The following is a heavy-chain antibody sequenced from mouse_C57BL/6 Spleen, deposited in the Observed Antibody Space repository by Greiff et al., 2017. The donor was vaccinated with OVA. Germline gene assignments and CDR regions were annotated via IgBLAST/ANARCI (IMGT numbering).Heavy chain of an antibody. Sequence: VKLMESGPELVKPGASVKISCKASGYAFSSSWMNWVKQRPGKGLEWIGRIYPGDGDTNYNGKFKGKATLTADKSSSTAYMQLSSLTSEDSAVYFCARDGNHGFAYWGQGTLVTVSA. V-gene: IGHV1-82*01. D-gene: IGHD2-1*01. CDR3: ARDGNHGFAY. J-gene: IGHJ3*01. CDR2: IYPGDGDT. CDR1: GYAFSSSW.